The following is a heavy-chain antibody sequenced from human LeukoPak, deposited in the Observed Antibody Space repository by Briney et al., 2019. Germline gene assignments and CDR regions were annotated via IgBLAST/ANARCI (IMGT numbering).Heavy chain of an antibody. J-gene: IGHJ6*03. Sequence: PGGSLRLSCAASGFTFDDYAMHWVRQAPGKGLEGVSGISWNSGSIGYADSVKGRFTISRDNAKNSLYLQMNSLRAEDMALYYCAKGGSAPRSQDYYYYYMDVWGKGTTVTISS. CDR1: GFTFDDYA. V-gene: IGHV3-9*03. CDR3: AKGGSAPRSQDYYYYYMDV. D-gene: IGHD6-25*01. CDR2: ISWNSGSI.